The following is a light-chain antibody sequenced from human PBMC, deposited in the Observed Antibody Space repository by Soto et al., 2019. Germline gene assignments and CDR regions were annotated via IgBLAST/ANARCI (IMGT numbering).Light chain of an antibody. J-gene: IGKJ1*01. CDR3: QKYNSAPRT. V-gene: IGKV1-27*01. CDR1: QGISNF. CDR2: AAS. Sequence: DIQMTQSPSSLSASVGDRVTITCRASQGISNFLAWNQQKPGKVPKLLTYAASTLQSGFPSRFSGSGSGTDFTLTISSLQPEDVETYYCQKYNSAPRTFGQGTKVEIK.